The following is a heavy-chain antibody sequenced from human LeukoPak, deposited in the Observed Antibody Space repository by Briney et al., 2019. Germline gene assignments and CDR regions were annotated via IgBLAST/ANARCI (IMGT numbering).Heavy chain of an antibody. CDR3: ARDVDTGSGVVY. CDR2: ISYDGSNK. Sequence: PGGSLRLSCAASGFTFSSYAMHWVRQAPGKGLEWVAVISYDGSNKYYADSVKGRFTISRDNSKNTLYLQMNSLRAEDTAVYYCARDVDTGSGVVYWGQGTLVSVSS. V-gene: IGHV3-30-3*01. J-gene: IGHJ4*02. D-gene: IGHD1-26*01. CDR1: GFTFSSYA.